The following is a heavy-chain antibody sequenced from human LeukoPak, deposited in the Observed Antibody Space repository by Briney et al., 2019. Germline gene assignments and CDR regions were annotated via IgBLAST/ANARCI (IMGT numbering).Heavy chain of an antibody. J-gene: IGHJ2*01. Sequence: GASVKVSCKASGYTFTSYDINWVRQATGQGLEWMGWMNPNSGNTGCAQKFQGRVTMTRNTSISTAYMELSSLRSEDTAVYYCARGLMPDYGDNWYFDLWGRGTLVTVSS. CDR3: ARGLMPDYGDNWYFDL. CDR1: GYTFTSYD. CDR2: MNPNSGNT. V-gene: IGHV1-8*01. D-gene: IGHD4-17*01.